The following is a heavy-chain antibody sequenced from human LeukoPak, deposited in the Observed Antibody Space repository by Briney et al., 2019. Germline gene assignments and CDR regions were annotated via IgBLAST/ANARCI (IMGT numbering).Heavy chain of an antibody. CDR2: ISSNGGST. Sequence: GGSLRLSCSASGFTFSSYAMHWVRQAPGKGLEYVSAISSNGGSTYYADSVKGRFTISRDNSKNTLYLQMSSLRAEDTAVYYCVKSLYRGYGSESYYLAQGYWGQGTLVTVSS. CDR3: VKSLYRGYGSESYYLAQGY. V-gene: IGHV3-64D*06. D-gene: IGHD3-10*01. J-gene: IGHJ4*02. CDR1: GFTFSSYA.